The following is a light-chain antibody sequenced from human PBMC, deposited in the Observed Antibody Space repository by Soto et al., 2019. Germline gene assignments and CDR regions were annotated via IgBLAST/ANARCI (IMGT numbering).Light chain of an antibody. V-gene: IGKV1-39*01. Sequence: DIPMTQSPSSLPASVGDRISITCRASQSIGTYLGWYQQKPGKAPKLLIYGASNLQSGVPSRFSGSGSETGFTLTISSLQPEDFATYYCQQSYSAPRTFGQGTKVEIK. CDR3: QQSYSAPRT. CDR2: GAS. CDR1: QSIGTY. J-gene: IGKJ2*01.